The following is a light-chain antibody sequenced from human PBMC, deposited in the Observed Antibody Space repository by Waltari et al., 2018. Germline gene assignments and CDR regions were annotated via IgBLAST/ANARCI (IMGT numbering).Light chain of an antibody. CDR1: QSVSITY. Sequence: EIVLTQSPRTLSLSPGERATLSCTVSQSVSITYLAWYQQKPGQAPRLLSYGASSRATGIPDRFSGSGSGTDFTLTISRLEPEDFAVYYFQQYGRSPPYTFGQGTKLEIK. CDR2: GAS. J-gene: IGKJ2*01. CDR3: QQYGRSPPYT. V-gene: IGKV3-20*01.